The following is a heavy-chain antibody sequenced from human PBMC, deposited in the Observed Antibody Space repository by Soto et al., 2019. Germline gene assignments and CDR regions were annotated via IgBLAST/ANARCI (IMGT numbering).Heavy chain of an antibody. D-gene: IGHD3-22*01. Sequence: GASVKVSCKTSGYSFTGYYIHWVRQAPGQGLEWLGWINPDTGETNYAQRFQGGVTMTRDTSISTAYMELSSLRSGDTAIYFCARDHSPYSYGSSGYWSISFDPWGQGTQVTVSS. J-gene: IGHJ5*02. CDR3: ARDHSPYSYGSSGYWSISFDP. V-gene: IGHV1-2*02. CDR2: INPDTGET. CDR1: GYSFTGYY.